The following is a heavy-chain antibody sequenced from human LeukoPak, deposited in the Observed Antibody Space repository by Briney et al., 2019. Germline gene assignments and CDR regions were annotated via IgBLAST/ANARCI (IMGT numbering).Heavy chain of an antibody. D-gene: IGHD3-10*01. CDR1: GFTFSSYS. CDR3: ARGLLWFGTTPMDV. V-gene: IGHV3-21*01. J-gene: IGHJ6*03. Sequence: MPGGSLRLSCAASGFTFSSYSMNWVRQAPGKGLEWVSSISSSSSYIYYADSVKGRFTISRDNAKNSLYLQMNSLRAEDTAVYYCARGLLWFGTTPMDVWGKGTTVTVSS. CDR2: ISSSSSYI.